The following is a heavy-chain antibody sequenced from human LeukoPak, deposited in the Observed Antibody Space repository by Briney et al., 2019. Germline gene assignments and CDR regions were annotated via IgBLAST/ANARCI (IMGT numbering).Heavy chain of an antibody. CDR3: ARNVFDP. Sequence: ASVKVSCKASGYTFTSYYMHWVRQAPGQGLEWMGIINPSGGSTSYAQKFQGRVTMTRDTSISTAYLEVSRLRSDDTAVYYCARNVFDPWGQGTLVTVSS. J-gene: IGHJ5*02. CDR2: INPSGGST. V-gene: IGHV1-46*01. CDR1: GYTFTSYY.